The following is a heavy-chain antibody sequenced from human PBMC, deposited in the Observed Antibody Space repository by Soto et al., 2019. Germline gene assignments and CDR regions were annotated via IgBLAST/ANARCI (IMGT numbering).Heavy chain of an antibody. Sequence: PGESLKISCAASGFTFSSFWMHWVRQAPGKGLVWVARASPDGTSTSYADSVKGRFTISRDNAKNTLYMQRNSLRAEDTAVYYCTRHGSGDYFLFDPWGQGTLVTVSS. V-gene: IGHV3-74*01. J-gene: IGHJ5*02. CDR2: ASPDGTST. CDR1: GFTFSSFW. D-gene: IGHD4-17*01. CDR3: TRHGSGDYFLFDP.